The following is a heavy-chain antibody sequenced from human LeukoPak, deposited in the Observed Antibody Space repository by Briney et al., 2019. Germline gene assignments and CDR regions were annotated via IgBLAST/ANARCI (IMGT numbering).Heavy chain of an antibody. Sequence: GASVNVSRKGSGYTVTSICIYWVWLAPGPRLGRMGMTNPSSRSTRFEQKSKDRVTMTRDMSTNTVYMEVSSLRFEDTALYDCARATRGYDSGRGFDYWGQGTLVTVSS. CDR1: GYTVTSIC. CDR3: ARATRGYDSGRGFDY. J-gene: IGHJ4*02. D-gene: IGHD3-10*01. V-gene: IGHV1-46*01. CDR2: TNPSSRST.